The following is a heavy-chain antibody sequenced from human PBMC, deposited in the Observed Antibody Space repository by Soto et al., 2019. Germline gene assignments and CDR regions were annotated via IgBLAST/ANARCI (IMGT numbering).Heavy chain of an antibody. J-gene: IGHJ4*02. D-gene: IGHD5-18*01. V-gene: IGHV3-30-3*01. Sequence: GGSLRLSCAASGFPFSDYALHLVRQAPGKGLEWVTVISSDGNNRYYADSVKGRFTISRDNSKKTLYLQMNSLRVEDTAIYICAHLAGRAHTADFWGQGTQVTVSS. CDR1: GFPFSDYA. CDR3: AHLAGRAHTADF. CDR2: ISSDGNNR.